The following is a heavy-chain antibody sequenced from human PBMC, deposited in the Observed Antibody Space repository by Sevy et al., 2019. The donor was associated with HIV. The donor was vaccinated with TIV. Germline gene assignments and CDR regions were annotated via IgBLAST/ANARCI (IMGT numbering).Heavy chain of an antibody. V-gene: IGHV3-21*01. CDR2: ISSSSSYI. CDR3: AATTVTTSPAFDI. J-gene: IGHJ3*02. CDR1: GFTFSSYN. Sequence: GGSLRLSCAASGFTFSSYNMNWVRQAPGKGLEWVSSISSSSSYIYYADSVKGRFTISRDNAKNSLYLQMNSLRAEDTAVYYCAATTVTTSPAFDIWGQGTMVTVSS. D-gene: IGHD4-17*01.